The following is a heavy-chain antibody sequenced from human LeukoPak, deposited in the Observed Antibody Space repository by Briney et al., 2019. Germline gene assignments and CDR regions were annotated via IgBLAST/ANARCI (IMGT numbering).Heavy chain of an antibody. V-gene: IGHV4-61*02. D-gene: IGHD5-24*01. J-gene: IGHJ4*02. CDR3: ARDRRDGFNLYYFDL. CDR1: GGSIYSGSYY. CDR2: IYTSGST. Sequence: SETLSLTCTVSGGSIYSGSYYWSWIRQPAGKGLEWIGRIYTSGSTNYNPSLKSRVTISVDTSKNQFSLKLSSVTAADTAVYYCARDRRDGFNLYYFDLWGQGTLVTVSS.